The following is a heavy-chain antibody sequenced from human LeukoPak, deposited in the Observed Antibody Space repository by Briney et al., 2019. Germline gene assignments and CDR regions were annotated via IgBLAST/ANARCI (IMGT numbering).Heavy chain of an antibody. CDR1: GFTFSSYV. V-gene: IGHV3-23*01. CDR2: IGTHSTST. CDR3: XRXVXXTPDY. Sequence: QPGGSLRLSCAASGFTFSSYVMAWVRQAPGAGLEWVSAIGTHSTSTDYPDSVKGRFTISRDDSKNTVFLQMTSLRVEDTALYYCXRXVXXTPDYWGLGTLVTVSS. J-gene: IGHJ4*02.